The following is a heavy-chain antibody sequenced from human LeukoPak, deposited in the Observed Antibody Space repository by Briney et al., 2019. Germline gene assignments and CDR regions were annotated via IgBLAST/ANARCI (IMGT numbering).Heavy chain of an antibody. Sequence: PGGSLRLSCAASGFIFNTNAMTWVRQPPGKGLEWVSTITGSDDSTFYANSVKGRFTISRDNSKNTVFLHTTSLRVEDTAVYYCTKFDYWGQGVLVTVSS. CDR3: TKFDY. J-gene: IGHJ4*02. CDR1: GFIFNTNA. CDR2: ITGSDDST. V-gene: IGHV3-23*01.